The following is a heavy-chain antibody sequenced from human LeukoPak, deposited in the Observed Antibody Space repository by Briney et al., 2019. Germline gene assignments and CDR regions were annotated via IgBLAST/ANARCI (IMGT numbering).Heavy chain of an antibody. CDR3: ARDEYSSSWPYYFDY. Sequence: SETLSLTCAVYGGSFSGYYWSWIRQPPGKGLEWIGEINHSGSTNYNPSLKSRVTISVDTSKSQFSPKLSSVTAADTAVYYCARDEYSSSWPYYFDYWGQGTLVTVSS. CDR1: GGSFSGYY. J-gene: IGHJ4*02. CDR2: INHSGST. V-gene: IGHV4-34*01. D-gene: IGHD6-13*01.